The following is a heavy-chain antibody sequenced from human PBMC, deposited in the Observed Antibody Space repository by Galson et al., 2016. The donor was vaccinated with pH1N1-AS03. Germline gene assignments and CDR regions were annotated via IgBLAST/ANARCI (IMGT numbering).Heavy chain of an antibody. CDR2: IYSIGGT. CDR3: ARATAVGPPYFDY. CDR1: SGSISSYS. Sequence: SETLSLTCTVSSGSISSYSWNWIRQPPGKGREWIGSIYSIGGTNYNPSLESRITISVETSKNQFSLKLRSVTAADTAVYYCARATAVGPPYFDYWGQGTVATVSS. J-gene: IGHJ4*02. V-gene: IGHV4-59*01. D-gene: IGHD6-13*01.